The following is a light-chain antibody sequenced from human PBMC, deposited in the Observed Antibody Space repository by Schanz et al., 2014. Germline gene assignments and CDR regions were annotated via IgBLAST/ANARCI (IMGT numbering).Light chain of an antibody. CDR1: TGAVTSGHY. CDR2: DTS. J-gene: IGLJ3*02. V-gene: IGLV7-46*01. Sequence: QAVVTQEPSLTVSPGGTVTLTCGSSTGAVTSGHYPYWFQQKPGQAPRTLIYDTSNKHSWTPARFSGSLLGGKAALTLSGAQPEDEAEYYCSSYTSRSTLVFGGGTKLTVL. CDR3: SSYTSRSTLV.